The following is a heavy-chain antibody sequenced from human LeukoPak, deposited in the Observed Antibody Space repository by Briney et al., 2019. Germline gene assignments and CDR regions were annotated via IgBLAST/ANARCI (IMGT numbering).Heavy chain of an antibody. D-gene: IGHD3-22*01. CDR3: TTETPYYYDSSGYIDY. Sequence: GGSLRLSCAASGFTFSNAWMSWVRQAPGKGLEWVGRLKSKTDGGTTDYAAPVKGRFTISRDDSKNTLYLQMNSLKTEDTAVYYCTTETPYYYDSSGYIDYWGQGTLVTVSS. CDR2: LKSKTDGGTT. V-gene: IGHV3-15*01. CDR1: GFTFSNAW. J-gene: IGHJ4*02.